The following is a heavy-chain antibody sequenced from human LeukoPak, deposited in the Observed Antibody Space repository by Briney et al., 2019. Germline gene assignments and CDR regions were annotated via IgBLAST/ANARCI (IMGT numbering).Heavy chain of an antibody. J-gene: IGHJ6*02. V-gene: IGHV4-4*07. CDR2: IYSSGRT. Sequence: PSETLSLTCTVSGGSISSYYWSWIRQPAGKGLEWLGRIYSSGRTNYNPSLKSRFTISVDESKNQFSLKVNSVAAADTAVYYCARSTIVVIPAANYYYYALDVWGQGTTVTVSS. D-gene: IGHD2-2*01. CDR3: ARSTIVVIPAANYYYYALDV. CDR1: GGSISSYY.